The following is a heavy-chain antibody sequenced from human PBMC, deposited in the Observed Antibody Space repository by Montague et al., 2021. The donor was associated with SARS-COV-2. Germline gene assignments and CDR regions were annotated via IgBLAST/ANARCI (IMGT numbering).Heavy chain of an antibody. CDR3: ARGRQHINMVVVVVTGGEYYFDF. CDR1: DGSFSDYS. CDR2: INHRGST. Sequence: SKTLSLTCAVYDGSFSDYSWTWIRQPPGKGLGWIGEINHRGSTNYNPSLKSRVTISVDTSKNQFSLKMTSVTAADTAVYYCARGRQHINMVVVVVTGGEYYFDFWGQGTLVAVSS. V-gene: IGHV4-34*01. J-gene: IGHJ4*02. D-gene: IGHD3-22*01.